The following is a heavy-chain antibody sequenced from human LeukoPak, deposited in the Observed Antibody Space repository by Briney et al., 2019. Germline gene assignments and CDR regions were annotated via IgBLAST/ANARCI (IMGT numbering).Heavy chain of an antibody. V-gene: IGHV4-30-4*01. J-gene: IGHJ6*02. CDR1: GGSISSGDYY. Sequence: PSETLSLTCTVSGGSISSGDYYWSWIRQPPGKGLEWIGYIYYSGSTYYNPSLKSRVTISVDTSKNQFSLKLSSVTAADTAVYYCARGKPLRLNYGMDVWGQGTTVTVSS. CDR2: IYYSGST. CDR3: ARGKPLRLNYGMDV.